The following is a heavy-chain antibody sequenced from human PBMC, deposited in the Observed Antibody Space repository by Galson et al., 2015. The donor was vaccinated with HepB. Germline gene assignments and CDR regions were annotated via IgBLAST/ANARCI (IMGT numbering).Heavy chain of an antibody. Sequence: SLRLSCADSGFTFTDASMSWVRQAPGKGLEWVGRIKSKADGGTTTYSAAVKGRFTISREYSQNTMYLQMNSLKTEDTAVYYCTSVHDYGDSWGQGTLVTVSS. CDR3: TSVHDYGDS. D-gene: IGHD6-6*01. V-gene: IGHV3-15*01. CDR2: IKSKADGGTT. J-gene: IGHJ4*02. CDR1: GFTFTDAS.